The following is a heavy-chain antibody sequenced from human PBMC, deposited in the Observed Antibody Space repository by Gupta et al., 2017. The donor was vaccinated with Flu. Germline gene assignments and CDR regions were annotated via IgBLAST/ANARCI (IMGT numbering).Heavy chain of an antibody. CDR1: GFTFNSYA. V-gene: IGHV3-23*01. Sequence: EVQLLESGGGLVQPGGSLRLSCAASGFTFNSYALSGVRQAPGKGLEWVSAIGGGGSSRYYAESVRGRFSISRDSSKNTLYLQMNSLRADDTAVYYGARDLYGGNLSGWCDPWGQGTLGTVSS. J-gene: IGHJ5*02. CDR2: IGGGGSSR. D-gene: IGHD4-23*01. CDR3: ARDLYGGNLSGWCDP.